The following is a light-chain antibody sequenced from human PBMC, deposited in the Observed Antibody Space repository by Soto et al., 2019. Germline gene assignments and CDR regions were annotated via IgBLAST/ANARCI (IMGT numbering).Light chain of an antibody. V-gene: IGKV3-20*01. CDR1: ETITNND. Sequence: EIVLMQSPDILSLSPGERATVSCRASETITNNDLAWYQKKPGQAPRLLLYGASTRPTGIPDRFSGSGSGTDFTLTIDRLEPEDFSVYFCHHYGTSPPHTFGQGTKLDIK. CDR3: HHYGTSPPHT. CDR2: GAS. J-gene: IGKJ2*01.